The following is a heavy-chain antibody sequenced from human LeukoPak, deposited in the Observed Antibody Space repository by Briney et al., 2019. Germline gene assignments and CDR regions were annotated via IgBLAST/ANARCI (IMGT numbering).Heavy chain of an antibody. CDR3: ARVGGEDYDSSGYYYESLAY. J-gene: IGHJ4*02. D-gene: IGHD3-22*01. CDR2: ISSSSSYI. V-gene: IGHV3-21*01. Sequence: SGGSLRLSCAASGFTFSSYSMNWVRQAPGKGLEWVSSISSSSSYIYYADSVKGRFTISRDNAKNSLYLQMNSLRAEDTAVYYCARVGGEDYDSSGYYYESLAYWGQGTLVTVSS. CDR1: GFTFSSYS.